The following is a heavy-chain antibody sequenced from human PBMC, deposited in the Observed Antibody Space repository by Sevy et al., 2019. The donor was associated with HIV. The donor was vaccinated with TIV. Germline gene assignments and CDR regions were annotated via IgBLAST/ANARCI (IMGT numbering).Heavy chain of an antibody. CDR2: ISHDGINE. CDR1: GFSFSYYG. V-gene: IGHV3-30*18. J-gene: IGHJ4*02. Sequence: GGSLRLSCIGSGFSFSYYGIHWVRQSLGKGLDWVALISHDGINEYYADSVKGRFTVSRDNSKNMLFLQMNSLRANDTAVYFCTKESLRGTYIRGDFDHWGQGTLVTVSS. D-gene: IGHD3-16*01. CDR3: TKESLRGTYIRGDFDH.